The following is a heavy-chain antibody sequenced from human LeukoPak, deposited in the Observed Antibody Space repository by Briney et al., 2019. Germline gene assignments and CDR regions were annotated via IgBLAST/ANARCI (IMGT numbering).Heavy chain of an antibody. CDR2: ISSGGAST. J-gene: IGHJ3*02. Sequence: AGGSLRLSCAASGFTFSSYGMSWVRQAPGKGLEWVSTISSGGASTSYADSVKGRFTISRDNSKNTLYLQMNSLRAEDTAVYYCARDQGPPQWELFPVDAFDIWGQGTMVTVSS. V-gene: IGHV3-23*01. CDR3: ARDQGPPQWELFPVDAFDI. CDR1: GFTFSSYG. D-gene: IGHD1-26*01.